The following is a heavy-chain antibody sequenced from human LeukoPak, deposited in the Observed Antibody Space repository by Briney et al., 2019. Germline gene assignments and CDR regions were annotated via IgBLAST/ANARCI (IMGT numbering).Heavy chain of an antibody. CDR3: ARAKDYGGNAPCRVDY. CDR1: GGSFSGYY. CDR2: INHSGST. J-gene: IGHJ4*02. V-gene: IGHV4-34*01. D-gene: IGHD4-23*01. Sequence: NPSETLSLICAVYGGSFSGYYWSWIRQPPGKGLEWIGEINHSGSTNYNPSLKSRVTISVDTSKKQFSLKLSSVTAADTAVYYCARAKDYGGNAPCRVDYWGQGTLVTVSS.